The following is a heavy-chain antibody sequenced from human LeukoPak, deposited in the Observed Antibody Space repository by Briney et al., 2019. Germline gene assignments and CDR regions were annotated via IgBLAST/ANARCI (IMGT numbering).Heavy chain of an antibody. J-gene: IGHJ6*03. Sequence: PSETLSLTCTVSGGSISSGSYYWSWIRQPAGKGLEWIGRIYTSGSTNYNPSLKSRVTMSVDTSKNQFSLKLSSVTAADTAVYYCATDQYYYDSSGYYYYYYYMDVWGKGTTVTISS. V-gene: IGHV4-61*02. D-gene: IGHD3-22*01. CDR3: ATDQYYYDSSGYYYYYYYMDV. CDR2: IYTSGST. CDR1: GGSISSGSYY.